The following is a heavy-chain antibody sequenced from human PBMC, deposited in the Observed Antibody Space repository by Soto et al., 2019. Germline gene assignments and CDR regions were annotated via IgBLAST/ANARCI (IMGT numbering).Heavy chain of an antibody. D-gene: IGHD3-10*01. Sequence: SETLSLTCTVSGGSISSGGYYWSWIRQHPGKGLEWIGYIYYSGSTYYNPSLKSRVTISVDTSKNQFSPKLSSVTAADTAVYYCARRVPSSYGSGSYYPNYYYYGMDVWGQGTTVTVSS. CDR2: IYYSGST. CDR3: ARRVPSSYGSGSYYPNYYYYGMDV. V-gene: IGHV4-31*02. J-gene: IGHJ6*02. CDR1: GGSISSGGYY.